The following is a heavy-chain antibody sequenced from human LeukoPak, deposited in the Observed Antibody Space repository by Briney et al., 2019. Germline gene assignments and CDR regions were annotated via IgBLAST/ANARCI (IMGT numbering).Heavy chain of an antibody. D-gene: IGHD3-10*01. CDR3: ASGSWGSDY. CDR2: ISSSTSYI. J-gene: IGHJ4*02. Sequence: GGSLRLSCAASGFTFSSYSMNCVRQAPGKGLEWVSSISSSTSYIYYADSVKGRFTISRDNAKNSLYLQMNSLRAEDTAVYYCASGSWGSDYWGQGTLVTVSS. CDR1: GFTFSSYS. V-gene: IGHV3-21*01.